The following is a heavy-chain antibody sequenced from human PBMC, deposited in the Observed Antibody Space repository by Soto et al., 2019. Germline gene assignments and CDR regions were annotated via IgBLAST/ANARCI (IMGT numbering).Heavy chain of an antibody. CDR2: ISYDGTEK. Sequence: QVQLVESGGGVVQPGRSLRLSCVASGFTFSSHAMHWVRQAPGKGLEWVAVISYDGTEKYFADSVKGRFAASRNNPKNTLYLQMNSLSAEDTAVYYCASRQLSMWGQGTVVTVSS. V-gene: IGHV3-30*03. D-gene: IGHD3-16*02. CDR3: ASRQLSM. J-gene: IGHJ3*01. CDR1: GFTFSSHA.